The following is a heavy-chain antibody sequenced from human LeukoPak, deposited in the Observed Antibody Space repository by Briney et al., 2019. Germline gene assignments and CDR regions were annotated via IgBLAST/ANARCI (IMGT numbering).Heavy chain of an antibody. CDR2: ISDSGGST. D-gene: IGHD1-1*01. V-gene: IGHV3-23*01. CDR3: AKAGNWNAYYYYMDV. Sequence: PGGSLRLSCAASEFTFSSYAMSWVRQAPGKGLEWVSVISDSGGSTYYADSVKGRFTISRDNSKNTLYLQMNSLRAEDTAVYYCAKAGNWNAYYYYMDVWGKGTTVTVSS. J-gene: IGHJ6*03. CDR1: EFTFSSYA.